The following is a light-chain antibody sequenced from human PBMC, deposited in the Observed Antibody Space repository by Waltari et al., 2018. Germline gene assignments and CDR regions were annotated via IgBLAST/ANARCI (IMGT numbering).Light chain of an antibody. J-gene: IGLJ1*01. CDR3: AAWDNNLNAYV. CDR2: RTN. Sequence: QAGLTQPPSVSKALKQTATLTCIGNKNNFGNQGVVWLQQRQCHPPKLLSSRTNNRPSGISERFSTSRSGNTASLTISGLQAEDECDYYCAAWDNNLNAYVFGPGTKVTVL. CDR1: KNNFGNQG. V-gene: IGLV10-54*04.